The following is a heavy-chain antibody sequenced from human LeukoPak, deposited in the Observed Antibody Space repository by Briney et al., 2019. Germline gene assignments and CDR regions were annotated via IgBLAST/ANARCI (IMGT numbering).Heavy chain of an antibody. D-gene: IGHD1-14*01. CDR3: AALGAADQTDEFDY. CDR2: IRYDGSNK. J-gene: IGHJ4*02. V-gene: IGHV3-30*02. Sequence: PGGSLRLSCAASGFTFSSYGMHWVRQAPGRGLEWVAFIRYDGSNKYYADSVKGRFTISRDNSKNTLYLQKNSLRAEDTAVYYCAALGAADQTDEFDYWGQGTLVTVSS. CDR1: GFTFSSYG.